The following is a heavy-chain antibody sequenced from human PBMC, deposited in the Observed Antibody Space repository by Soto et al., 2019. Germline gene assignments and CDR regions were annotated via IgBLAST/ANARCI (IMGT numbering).Heavy chain of an antibody. CDR1: GDSISSIKW. CDR2: VFHSGPA. D-gene: IGHD4-17*01. CDR3: ASASGDYLVLGGYYLDS. Sequence: QVQLQESGPGVMKPSGTLSLTCTVSGDSISSIKWWSWVRQPPGERVEGIGEVFHSGPANYNPSLKSRLTFSADTAKNQVTLQLPSVPAADTAVYYCASASGDYLVLGGYYLDSWGQGTLVTVSS. V-gene: IGHV4-4*02. J-gene: IGHJ4*02.